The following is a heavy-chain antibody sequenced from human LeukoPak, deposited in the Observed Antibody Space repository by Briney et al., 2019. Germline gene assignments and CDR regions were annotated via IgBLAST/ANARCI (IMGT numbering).Heavy chain of an antibody. V-gene: IGHV3-33*06. D-gene: IGHD4-23*01. CDR2: IWYDGSNK. J-gene: IGHJ4*02. CDR3: AKEILPNYGGNSG. Sequence: GRSLRLSCAASGFTFSSYGMHWVRQAPGKGLEWVAVIWYDGSNKYYADSVKGRFTISRDNSKNTLYLQMNSLRAEDTAVYYCAKEILPNYGGNSGWGQGTLVTVSS. CDR1: GFTFSSYG.